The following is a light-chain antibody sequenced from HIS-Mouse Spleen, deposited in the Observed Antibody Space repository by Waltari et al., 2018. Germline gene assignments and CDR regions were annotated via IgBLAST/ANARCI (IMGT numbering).Light chain of an antibody. CDR2: DVS. CDR1: SSDVGGYNY. J-gene: IGLJ2*01. Sequence: QSALTQPASVSGSPGHSITISCTGTSSDVGGYNYVSWYQQTPGKAPKLMIYDVSNRPSGVSNRFSGSKSGNTASLTISGLQAEDEADYYCSSYTSSSFNVVFGGGTKLTVL. V-gene: IGLV2-14*03. CDR3: SSYTSSSFNVV.